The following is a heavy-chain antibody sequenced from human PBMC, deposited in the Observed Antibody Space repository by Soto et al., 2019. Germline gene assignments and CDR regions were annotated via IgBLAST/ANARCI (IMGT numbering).Heavy chain of an antibody. D-gene: IGHD2-2*01. CDR2: ISAYNGNT. CDR3: ARDLRQFRSTSCLFDY. J-gene: IGHJ4*02. Sequence: QVQLVQSGAEVKKPGASVKVSCKASGYTFTSYGISWVRQAPGQGLEWMGWISAYNGNTNYAQKLQGSVTMTTDTSTSTAYMELRSLTSDDTAVYYCARDLRQFRSTSCLFDYWGQGTLVTVSS. V-gene: IGHV1-18*04. CDR1: GYTFTSYG.